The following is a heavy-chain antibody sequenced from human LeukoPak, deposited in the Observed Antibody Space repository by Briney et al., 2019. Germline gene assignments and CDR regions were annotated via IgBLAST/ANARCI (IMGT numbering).Heavy chain of an antibody. CDR2: ISSSGSTI. CDR1: GFTFSSYS. CDR3: ASLYYYDSSGYDWFDY. D-gene: IGHD3-22*01. Sequence: GGSLRLSCAASGFTFSSYSMNWVRQAPGKGLEWVSYISSSGSTIYYADSVKGRFTISRDNAKNSLYLQMNSLRAEDTAVYYCASLYYYDSSGYDWFDYWGQGTLVTVSS. J-gene: IGHJ4*02. V-gene: IGHV3-48*04.